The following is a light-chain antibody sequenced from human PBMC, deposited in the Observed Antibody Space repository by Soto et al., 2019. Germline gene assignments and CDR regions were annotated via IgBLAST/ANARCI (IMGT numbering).Light chain of an antibody. CDR1: QSLLHSNGYNY. CDR3: MQALQTPT. V-gene: IGKV2-28*01. Sequence: DIVMTQSPLSLPVTPGAPASISCSSSQSLLHSNGYNYLYWYLQKPGQSPQLLIYLGSNRASGVPDRFSGIGSGTDFTLKISRVEAEDVGVYYCMQALQTPTFGPGTKVDIK. J-gene: IGKJ3*01. CDR2: LGS.